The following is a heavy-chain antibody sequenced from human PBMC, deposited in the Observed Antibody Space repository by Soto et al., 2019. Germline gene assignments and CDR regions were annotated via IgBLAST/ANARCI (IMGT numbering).Heavy chain of an antibody. J-gene: IGHJ4*02. D-gene: IGHD3-22*01. CDR3: ARSILEVVAPFDY. V-gene: IGHV1-69*13. Sequence: GASVKVSCKASGGTFSSYAISWVRQAPGQGLEWMGGIIPIFGTANYAQKFQGRVTITADESTSTAYMELSSLRSEDTAVYYCARSILEVVAPFDYWGQGTLVTVSS. CDR1: GGTFSSYA. CDR2: IIPIFGTA.